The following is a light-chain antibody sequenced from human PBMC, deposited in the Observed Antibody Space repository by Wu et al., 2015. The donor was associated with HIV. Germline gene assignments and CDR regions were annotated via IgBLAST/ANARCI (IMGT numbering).Light chain of an antibody. CDR1: QSVSSSY. J-gene: IGKJ2*01. Sequence: EIVLTQSPGTLSLSPGERATLSCRASQSVSSSYLAWYQQKPGQAPRLLINGASNRATGIPDRFSGSGSATDFTLIISRLEPEDFAVYYCQHYGDSPPYNFGQGTKAGDQT. CDR2: GAS. CDR3: QHYGDSPPYN. V-gene: IGKV3-20*01.